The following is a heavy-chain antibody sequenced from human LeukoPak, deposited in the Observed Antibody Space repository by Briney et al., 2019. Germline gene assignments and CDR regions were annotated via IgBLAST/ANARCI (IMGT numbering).Heavy chain of an antibody. J-gene: IGHJ4*02. CDR3: ARVAVPRFLEWSHFDY. V-gene: IGHV3-21*01. Sequence: GGSLRLSCAASGFTFSSYSMHWVRQAPGKGLEWVSSISSSSSYIYYADSVKGRFTISRDNAKNSLYLQMNSLRAEDTAVYYCARVAVPRFLEWSHFDYWGQGTLVTVSS. D-gene: IGHD3-3*01. CDR1: GFTFSSYS. CDR2: ISSSSSYI.